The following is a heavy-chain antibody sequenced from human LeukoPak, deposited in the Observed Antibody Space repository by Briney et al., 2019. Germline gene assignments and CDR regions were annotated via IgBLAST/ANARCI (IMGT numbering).Heavy chain of an antibody. V-gene: IGHV4-38-2*01. J-gene: IGHJ4*02. D-gene: IGHD3-22*01. Sequence: SETLSLTCAVSGYSINSDYYWGWIRQPPGKGLEWIGIIYHSGSTYYNPSLKSRVTISVDTSKNQLSLKLSAVTAADTAVYYCASYNSGYRFDYWGQGTLVTVSS. CDR3: ASYNSGYRFDY. CDR2: IYHSGST. CDR1: GYSINSDYY.